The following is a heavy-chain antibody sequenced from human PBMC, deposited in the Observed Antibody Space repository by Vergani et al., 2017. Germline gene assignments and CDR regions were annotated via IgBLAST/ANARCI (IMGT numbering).Heavy chain of an antibody. CDR1: GGTFSSYA. J-gene: IGHJ4*02. V-gene: IGHV1-69*06. CDR2: IIPIFGTA. Sequence: QVQLVQSGAEVKKPGSSVKVSCKASGGTFSSYAISWVRQAPGQGLEWMGGIIPIFGTANYAQKFQGRVTITADKSTSTAYMELSSLRSEDTAVYNCARDRYCSSTSCLYYFDYWGQGTLVTVSS. D-gene: IGHD2-2*01. CDR3: ARDRYCSSTSCLYYFDY.